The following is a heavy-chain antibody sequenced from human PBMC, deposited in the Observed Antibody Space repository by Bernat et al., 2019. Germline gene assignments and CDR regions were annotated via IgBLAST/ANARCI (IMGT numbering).Heavy chain of an antibody. V-gene: IGHV3-66*04. CDR3: ARQDDFWSGFVV. J-gene: IGHJ5*02. D-gene: IGHD3-3*01. Sequence: EVQLVESGGNLVQPGGSLRLSCAASGFTVSSNYMSWVRQAPGKGLEWVSTIYRDGSTYYADSVKGRFVSSRDNAKNTLFLHMSRLRADDMALYYGARQDDFWSGFVVWGQGTLVTVSS. CDR1: GFTVSSNY. CDR2: IYRDGST.